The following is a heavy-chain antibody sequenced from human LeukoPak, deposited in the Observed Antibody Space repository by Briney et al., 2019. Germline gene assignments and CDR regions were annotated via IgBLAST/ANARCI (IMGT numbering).Heavy chain of an antibody. CDR2: ISSSSSYI. Sequence: GGSLRLSCAASGFTFSSYSMNWVRQAPGEGLEWVSSISSSSSYIYYADSVKGRFTISRDNAKNSLYLQMNSLRAEDTAVYYCARDRSLDDSSGYADYWGQGTLVTVSS. V-gene: IGHV3-21*01. CDR3: ARDRSLDDSSGYADY. J-gene: IGHJ4*02. D-gene: IGHD3-22*01. CDR1: GFTFSSYS.